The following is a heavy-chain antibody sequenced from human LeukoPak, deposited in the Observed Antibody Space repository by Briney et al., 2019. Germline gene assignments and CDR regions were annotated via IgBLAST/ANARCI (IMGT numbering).Heavy chain of an antibody. J-gene: IGHJ3*02. V-gene: IGHV1-69*13. CDR2: IIPIFGTA. D-gene: IGHD2-2*01. CDR1: GGTFSSYA. Sequence: GASVKVSCKASGGTFSSYAISWVRRAPGQGLEWMGGIIPIFGTANYAQKFQGRVTITADESTSTAYMELSSLRSEDTAVYYCARGGPIVVVPAAPSEVDAFDIWGQGTMVTVSS. CDR3: ARGGPIVVVPAAPSEVDAFDI.